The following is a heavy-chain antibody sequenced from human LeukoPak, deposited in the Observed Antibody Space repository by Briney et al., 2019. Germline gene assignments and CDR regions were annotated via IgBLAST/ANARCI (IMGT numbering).Heavy chain of an antibody. V-gene: IGHV4-59*01. Sequence: PSETLSLTCIVSGGSISSYYWSWIRQPPGKGLEWIGYIYYSGSTNYNPSLKSRVTISVDTSKNQFSLKLSSVTAADTAVYYCARLRATDAFDIWGQGTMVTVSS. CDR3: ARLRATDAFDI. D-gene: IGHD5-12*01. J-gene: IGHJ3*02. CDR2: IYYSGST. CDR1: GGSISSYY.